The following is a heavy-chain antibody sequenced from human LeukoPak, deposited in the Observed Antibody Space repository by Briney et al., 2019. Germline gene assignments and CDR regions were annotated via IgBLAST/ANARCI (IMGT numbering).Heavy chain of an antibody. Sequence: GESLKISCKGSGYSFPSNWIGWVRQTPGQGLEWMGIIYPGGSDTRYSPSFQGQVTISADKSLSTAYLQWSTLKASDTAMYYCARRFSTFEFFDFWGQGTLVTVSS. D-gene: IGHD2-2*01. CDR3: ARRFSTFEFFDF. J-gene: IGHJ4*01. CDR2: IYPGGSDT. V-gene: IGHV5-51*01. CDR1: GYSFPSNW.